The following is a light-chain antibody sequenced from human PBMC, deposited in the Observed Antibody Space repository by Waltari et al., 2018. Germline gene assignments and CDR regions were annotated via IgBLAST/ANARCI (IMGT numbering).Light chain of an antibody. CDR3: QQRSDWPLT. Sequence: EIVLTQSPATLSLSPGERATLSCRASQSVNSYLVWYQQKPGQAPRLLPYDASSRATGIPARFSGSGSGTEFTLTISSLEPEDFAVYYCQQRSDWPLTFGGGTKVEIK. CDR2: DAS. J-gene: IGKJ4*01. CDR1: QSVNSY. V-gene: IGKV3-11*01.